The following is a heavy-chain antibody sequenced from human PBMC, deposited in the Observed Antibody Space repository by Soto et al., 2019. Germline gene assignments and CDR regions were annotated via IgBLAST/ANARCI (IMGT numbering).Heavy chain of an antibody. CDR1: GYTFSGYW. J-gene: IGHJ5*02. D-gene: IGHD1-1*01. CDR3: VVQQKLPWVNA. CDR2: IYPGDSDA. V-gene: IGHV5-51*01. Sequence: PGESLKISCKGSGYTFSGYWIGWVRQMPGKGLEWMGIIYPGDSDARYSPSFQGQVTISADESITTAYLQWDSLKASDTAIYYCVVQQKLPWVNAWGQGTLVTVSS.